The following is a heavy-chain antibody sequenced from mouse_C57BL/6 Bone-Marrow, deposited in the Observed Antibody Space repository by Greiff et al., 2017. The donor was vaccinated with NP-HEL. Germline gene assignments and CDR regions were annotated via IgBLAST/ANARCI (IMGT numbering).Heavy chain of an antibody. CDR1: GFNIKDDY. CDR3: TTSYYSNAMDY. J-gene: IGHJ4*01. CDR2: IDPENGDT. V-gene: IGHV14-4*01. Sequence: EVQLQQSGAELVRPGASVKLSCTASGFNIKDDYMHWVKQRPEQGLEWIGWIDPENGDTEYASKFQGKATITADTSSNTAYLQLSSLTSEDTAVYYCTTSYYSNAMDYWGQGTSVTVSS. D-gene: IGHD2-5*01.